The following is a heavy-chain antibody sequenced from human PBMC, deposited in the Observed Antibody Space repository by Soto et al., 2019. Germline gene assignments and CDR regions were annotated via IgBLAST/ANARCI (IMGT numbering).Heavy chain of an antibody. D-gene: IGHD4-17*01. Sequence: QVQLQESGPGLVKPSQNLSLTCTVSGGSIRSGDYYWSWILEPPGKGLEWVGYIYYSGSTYYNPSVKSRVTISADTSKNQLSLKLSSVNAADTAVYYCARETVSPDDAFDIWGQGTMVTVSS. V-gene: IGHV4-30-4*01. CDR2: IYYSGST. CDR1: GGSIRSGDYY. J-gene: IGHJ3*02. CDR3: ARETVSPDDAFDI.